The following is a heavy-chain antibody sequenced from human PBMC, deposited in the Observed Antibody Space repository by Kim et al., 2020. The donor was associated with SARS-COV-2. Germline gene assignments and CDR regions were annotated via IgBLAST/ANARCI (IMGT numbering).Heavy chain of an antibody. Sequence: GGSLRLSCAASGFTFSSYAMSWVRQAPGKGLEWVSAISGSGGSTYYADSVKGRFTISRDNSKNTLYLQMNSLRAEDTAVYYCAKDRGDGYNFRREGYYYYGMDVWGQGTTVTVSS. CDR1: GFTFSSYA. CDR2: ISGSGGST. CDR3: AKDRGDGYNFRREGYYYYGMDV. J-gene: IGHJ6*02. D-gene: IGHD5-12*01. V-gene: IGHV3-23*01.